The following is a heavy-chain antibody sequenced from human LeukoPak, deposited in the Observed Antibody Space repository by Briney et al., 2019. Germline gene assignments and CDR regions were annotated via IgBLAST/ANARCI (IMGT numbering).Heavy chain of an antibody. CDR2: IKSKTDGGTT. V-gene: IGHV3-15*01. Sequence: GGSLRLSCAASGFTFSNAWMSWVRQAPGKGLEWVGRIKSKTDGGTTDYAAPVKGRFTISRDDSKNTLYLQMSSLKTEDTAVYYCTTDVTGYCSGGSCPPGYWGQGALVTVSS. D-gene: IGHD2-15*01. CDR3: TTDVTGYCSGGSCPPGY. CDR1: GFTFSNAW. J-gene: IGHJ4*02.